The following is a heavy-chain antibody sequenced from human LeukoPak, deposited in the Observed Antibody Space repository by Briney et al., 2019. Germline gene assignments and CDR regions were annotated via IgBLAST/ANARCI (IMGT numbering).Heavy chain of an antibody. CDR1: GGSISSYY. D-gene: IGHD3-22*01. J-gene: IGHJ4*02. CDR3: ARGGGYYDSSDWPGIDY. Sequence: PSETLSLTCTVSGGSISSYYWSWIRQPPGKGLEWIGYIYYSGSTNYNPSLKSRVTISVDTSKNQFSLKLSSVTAADTAVYYCARGGGYYDSSDWPGIDYWGQGTLVTVSS. V-gene: IGHV4-59*01. CDR2: IYYSGST.